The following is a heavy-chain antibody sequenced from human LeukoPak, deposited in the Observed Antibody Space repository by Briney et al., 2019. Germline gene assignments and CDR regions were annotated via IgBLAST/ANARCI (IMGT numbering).Heavy chain of an antibody. CDR1: GFTVSSNY. V-gene: IGHV3-66*04. CDR2: IYTGGGT. Sequence: GGSLRLSCTASGFTVSSNYMTWVRQAPGKGLEWVSIIYTGGGTYYADSVKGRFTISRDNSKNTLYLQLNSLRVEDTAIYYCAKQPYFDILPGYYLFDYGGQGPLVTVSS. J-gene: IGHJ4*02. CDR3: AKQPYFDILPGYYLFDY. D-gene: IGHD3-9*01.